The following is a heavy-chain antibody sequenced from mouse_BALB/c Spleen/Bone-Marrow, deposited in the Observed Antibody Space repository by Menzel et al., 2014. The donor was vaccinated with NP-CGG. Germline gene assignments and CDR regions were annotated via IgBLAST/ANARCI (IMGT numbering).Heavy chain of an antibody. Sequence: QVQLKESGPELVRPGVSVKISCKGSGYTFTDYAIHWVKQSPAKSLEWIGVISTYSGNTKYNQKFKDKATMTVDKSSSTAYMELARLTSEDSAIYYCARRTTGYAMDYWGQGTSVPVSS. V-gene: IGHV1-67*01. J-gene: IGHJ4*01. CDR2: ISTYSGNT. CDR3: ARRTTGYAMDY. CDR1: GYTFTDYA.